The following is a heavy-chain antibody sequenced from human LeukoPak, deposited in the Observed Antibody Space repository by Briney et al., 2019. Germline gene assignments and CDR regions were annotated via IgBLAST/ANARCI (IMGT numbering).Heavy chain of an antibody. CDR2: ISGSSTIT. CDR3: ARDPRYCSGGSCLRFDY. D-gene: IGHD2-15*01. CDR1: GFTFSSYS. Sequence: PGGSLRLSCAVSGFTFSSYSMSWVRQAPGKGLEWISYISGSSTITYYADSVKGRFTISRDNAKKSLYLELNSLRGDDTAVYYCARDPRYCSGGSCLRFDYWGQGTLVSVSS. V-gene: IGHV3-48*01. J-gene: IGHJ4*02.